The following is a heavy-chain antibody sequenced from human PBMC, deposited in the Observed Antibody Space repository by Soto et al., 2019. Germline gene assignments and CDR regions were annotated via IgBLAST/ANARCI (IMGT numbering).Heavy chain of an antibody. D-gene: IGHD2-2*01. CDR2: IKQDGSEK. CDR1: GFSFSHYW. CDR3: ARRYCGSTSCYGPDAFDI. V-gene: IGHV3-7*03. Sequence: GSLRLSCAASGFSFSHYWMTWVRQAPGNGLEYVANIKQDGSEKYYVDSVKGRFTISRDNARNSLYLQMNSLRAEDTAVYYCARRYCGSTSCYGPDAFDIWGQGTMVTVSS. J-gene: IGHJ3*02.